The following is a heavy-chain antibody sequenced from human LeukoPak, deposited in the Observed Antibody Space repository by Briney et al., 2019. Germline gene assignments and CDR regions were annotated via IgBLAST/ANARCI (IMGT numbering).Heavy chain of an antibody. D-gene: IGHD2-2*01. CDR3: AKAPEVVVVPAAFFDY. CDR1: GFTFSSHA. CDR2: ISGSGGST. J-gene: IGHJ4*02. V-gene: IGHV3-23*01. Sequence: GGSLRLSCAASGFTFSSHAMSWVRQAPGKGLEWVSAISGSGGSTYYADSVKGRFTISRDNSKNTLYLQMNSLRAEDTAVYYCAKAPEVVVVPAAFFDYWGQGTLVTVSS.